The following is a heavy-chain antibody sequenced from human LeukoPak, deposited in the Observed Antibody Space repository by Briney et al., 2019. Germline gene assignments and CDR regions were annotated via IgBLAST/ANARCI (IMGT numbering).Heavy chain of an antibody. CDR1: GGSISSYY. CDR2: IYYSGST. CDR3: ARAAAPGIAVAGTNYYMDV. D-gene: IGHD6-19*01. J-gene: IGHJ6*03. Sequence: SETLSLTCTVSGGSISSYYWSWIRQPPGKGLEWIGYIYYSGSTNYNPSLKSRVTISLDTSKNQFSLTLSSVTAADTAVYYCARAAAPGIAVAGTNYYMDVWGKGTTVTVSS. V-gene: IGHV4-59*01.